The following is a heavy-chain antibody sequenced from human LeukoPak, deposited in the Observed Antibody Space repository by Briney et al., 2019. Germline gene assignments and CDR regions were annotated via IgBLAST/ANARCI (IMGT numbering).Heavy chain of an antibody. J-gene: IGHJ6*03. CDR2: IKQDGSEK. D-gene: IGHD1-26*01. Sequence: GGSLRLSCAASGFTFSSYWMSWVRQAPGKGLEWVANIKQDGSEKYYVDSVKGRFTISRDNAKNSLYLQMNSLRAEDTAVYYCARAAVGATYYYYYYYYMDVWGKGTTVTVSS. CDR3: ARAAVGATYYYYYYYYMDV. CDR1: GFTFSSYW. V-gene: IGHV3-7*01.